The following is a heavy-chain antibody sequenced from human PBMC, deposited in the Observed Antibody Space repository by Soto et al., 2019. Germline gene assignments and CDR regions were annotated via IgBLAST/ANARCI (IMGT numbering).Heavy chain of an antibody. Sequence: QVQLVESGGGLVKPGGSLRLSCAASGFTFSDYYMSWIRQAPGKGLEWVSYISSSGSTIYYADSVKGRFTISRDNAKNSLYLQMNSLRAEDTAVYYCARTMVRGVMTLQHYYYMDVWGKGTTVTISS. J-gene: IGHJ6*03. D-gene: IGHD3-10*01. V-gene: IGHV3-11*01. CDR3: ARTMVRGVMTLQHYYYMDV. CDR1: GFTFSDYY. CDR2: ISSSGSTI.